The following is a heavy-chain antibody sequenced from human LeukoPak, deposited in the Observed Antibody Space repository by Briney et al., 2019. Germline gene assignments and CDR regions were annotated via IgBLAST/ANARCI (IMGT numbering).Heavy chain of an antibody. CDR3: ARDLAPIVGATDY. J-gene: IGHJ4*02. CDR2: ISSGSSHM. CDR1: GFTFSTYS. D-gene: IGHD1-26*01. V-gene: IGHV3-21*01. Sequence: PGGSLRLSCAASGFTFSTYSMSRVRQAPGKGLEWLSFISSGSSHMYYADSMKGRFTISRDNAKNSLYLQMNGLRAEDTAVYYCARDLAPIVGATDYWGQGTLVTVSS.